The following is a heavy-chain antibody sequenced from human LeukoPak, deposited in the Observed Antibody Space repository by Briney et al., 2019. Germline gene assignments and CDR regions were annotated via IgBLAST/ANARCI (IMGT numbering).Heavy chain of an antibody. CDR1: GFTFSSYE. V-gene: IGHV3-48*03. CDR3: AELGITMIGGV. J-gene: IGHJ6*04. D-gene: IGHD3-10*02. CDR2: ISSSGSTI. Sequence: GVSLRLSCAASGFTFSSYEMNWVRQAPGKGLEWVSYISSSGSTIYYADSVKGRFTISRDNAKNSLSLQMNSLRAEDTAVYYCAELGITMIGGVWGKGTTVTISS.